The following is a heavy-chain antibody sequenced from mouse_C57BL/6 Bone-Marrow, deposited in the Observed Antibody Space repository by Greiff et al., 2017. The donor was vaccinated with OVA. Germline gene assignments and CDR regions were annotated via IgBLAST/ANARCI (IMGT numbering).Heavy chain of an antibody. CDR2: IDPSDSYT. J-gene: IGHJ2*01. Sequence: VQLQQPGAELVKPGASVKLSCKASGYTFTSYWMQWVKQRPGQGLEWIGEIDPSDSYTNYNQKCKGKATLTVDTSSSTAYMQLSSLTSEDSAVYYFARLATGYYFDYWGQGTTLTVSS. CDR3: ARLATGYYFDY. D-gene: IGHD1-1*01. V-gene: IGHV1-50*01. CDR1: GYTFTSYW.